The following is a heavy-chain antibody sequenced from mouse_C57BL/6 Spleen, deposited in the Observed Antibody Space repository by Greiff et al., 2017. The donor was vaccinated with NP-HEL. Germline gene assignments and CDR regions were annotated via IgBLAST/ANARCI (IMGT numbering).Heavy chain of an antibody. J-gene: IGHJ3*01. Sequence: EVQGVESGGDLVKPGGSLKLSCAASGFTFSSYGMSWVRQTPDKRLEWVATISSGGSYTYYPDSVKGRFTLSRDNAKNTLYLQMSSLKSEDTAMYFCARHEENWAWFAYWGQGTLVTVSA. CDR3: ARHEENWAWFAY. D-gene: IGHD4-1*01. CDR1: GFTFSSYG. CDR2: ISSGGSYT. V-gene: IGHV5-6*01.